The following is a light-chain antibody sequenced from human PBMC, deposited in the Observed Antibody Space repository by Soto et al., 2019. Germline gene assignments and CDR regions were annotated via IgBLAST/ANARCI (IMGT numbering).Light chain of an antibody. CDR3: QSYDKSLSASV. Sequence: QSVLTQPPSVSGAPGQRVTISCTGSSSNIGAHYDVHWYQQLPGTAPKLLIYGNNNRPSGVPDRFSGSKSGTSGSLVISGLQAEDEADYYCQSYDKSLSASVFGGGTKVTVL. CDR2: GNN. J-gene: IGLJ3*02. CDR1: SSNIGAHYD. V-gene: IGLV1-40*01.